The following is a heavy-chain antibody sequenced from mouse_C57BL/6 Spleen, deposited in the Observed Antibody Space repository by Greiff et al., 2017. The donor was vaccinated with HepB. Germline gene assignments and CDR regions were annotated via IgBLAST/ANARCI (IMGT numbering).Heavy chain of an antibody. CDR1: GYTFTDYN. V-gene: IGHV1-22*01. D-gene: IGHD2-4*01. Sequence: EVKLQQSGPELVKPGASVKMSCKASGYTFTDYNMHWVKQSHGKSLEWIGYINPNNGGTSYNQKFKGKATLTVNKSSSTAYMELRSLTSEDSAVYYCAGDYDGRGFDYWGQGTTLTVSS. CDR2: INPNNGGT. J-gene: IGHJ2*01. CDR3: AGDYDGRGFDY.